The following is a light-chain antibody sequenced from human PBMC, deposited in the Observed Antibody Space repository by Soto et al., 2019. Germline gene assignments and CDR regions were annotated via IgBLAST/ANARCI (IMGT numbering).Light chain of an antibody. V-gene: IGLV1-40*01. J-gene: IGLJ3*02. CDR1: GPNIGAGYD. Sequence: QSVLTQPPSVPAAPGQRVTTSCSGRGPNIGAGYDVPWYQQLPGSAPQLLIYDTTNRPSGVPDRFSGSRSGTSASLAITPLQAEDEADYYCQSFDRDLSGVLFGGGTKVTVL. CDR2: DTT. CDR3: QSFDRDLSGVL.